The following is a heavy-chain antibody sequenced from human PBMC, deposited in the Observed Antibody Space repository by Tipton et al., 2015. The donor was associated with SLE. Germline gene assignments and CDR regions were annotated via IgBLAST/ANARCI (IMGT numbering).Heavy chain of an antibody. D-gene: IGHD1-7*01. Sequence: LRLSCTVSGGSISSRGYYWSWIRQPARKGLEWIGHIYHTRSTTYNPSVRSRLTISVDTSNNQFSLTLTSVTAADTAMYYCAREVTGTGRYYYMDVWGKGTSVTVSS. CDR3: AREVTGTGRYYYMDV. CDR1: GGSISSRGYY. CDR2: IYHTRST. J-gene: IGHJ6*03. V-gene: IGHV4-61*09.